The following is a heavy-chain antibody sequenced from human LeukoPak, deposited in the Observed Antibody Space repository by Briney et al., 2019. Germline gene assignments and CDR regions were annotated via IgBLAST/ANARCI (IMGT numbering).Heavy chain of an antibody. CDR2: IYWDNDK. CDR1: GFSLTTSGVG. V-gene: IGHV2-5*02. J-gene: IGHJ3*02. Sequence: SGPTLVNPTQTLTLTCTVSGFSLTTSGVGVGWIRQPPGKALEWLAVIYWDNDKRYSPSLKSRLTITKDTSKNQVVLTMTNMDPVDTATYYCAHRRSSGSWYLSGDDAFDIWGQGTMVTVSS. CDR3: AHRRSSGSWYLSGDDAFDI. D-gene: IGHD6-13*01.